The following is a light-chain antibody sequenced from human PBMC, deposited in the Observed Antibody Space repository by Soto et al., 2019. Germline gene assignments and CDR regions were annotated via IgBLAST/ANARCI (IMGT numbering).Light chain of an antibody. V-gene: IGLV2-23*01. CDR3: CSFAHSNTYV. CDR1: SSDVGSYNL. CDR2: EGG. Sequence: QSVLTQPASVSGSPGQSIALSRTGTSSDVGSYNLVSWYQQYPGKAPKLLISEGGKRPSGISNRFSGSKSGNTASLTISGLQAEDEADYYCCSFAHSNTYVFGTGTKLTVL. J-gene: IGLJ1*01.